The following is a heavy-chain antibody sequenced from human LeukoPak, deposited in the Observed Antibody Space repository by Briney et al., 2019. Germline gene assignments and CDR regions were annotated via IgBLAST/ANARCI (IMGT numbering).Heavy chain of an antibody. CDR1: GYSISSGYY. J-gene: IGHJ1*01. CDR3: ATDSNRGILEWFQY. D-gene: IGHD3-3*01. V-gene: IGHV4-38-2*01. CDR2: IYHSGST. Sequence: SETLSLTCAVSGYSISSGYYWGWIRQPPGKGLEWIGSIYHSGSTYYNPSLKSRVTISVDTSKNQFSLKLSSVTAADTAVYYCATDSNRGILEWFQYWGQGSLVTVSS.